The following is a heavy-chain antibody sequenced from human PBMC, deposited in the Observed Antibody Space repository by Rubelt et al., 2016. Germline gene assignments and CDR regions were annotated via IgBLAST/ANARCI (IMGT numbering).Heavy chain of an antibody. Sequence: QVQLQQWGAGLLKPSETLSLTCAVYGGSFSGYYWSWIRQPPGKGLEWIGYIYYSGSTNYNPSPRGRVTISSAPSRTTFPVSRGSVTSAYTAVYYCARHIRYYDFWSSYYYYGMDVWGQGTTVTVSS. J-gene: IGHJ6*02. D-gene: IGHD3-3*01. CDR3: ARHIRYYDFWSSYYYYGMDV. CDR1: GGSFSGYY. V-gene: IGHV4-34*11. CDR2: IYYSGST.